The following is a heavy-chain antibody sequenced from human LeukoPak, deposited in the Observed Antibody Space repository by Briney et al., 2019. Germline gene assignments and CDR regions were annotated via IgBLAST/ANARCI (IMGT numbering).Heavy chain of an antibody. Sequence: SVTVSFKASVCTFSSYAISWVRQAPGQGREWMGGIIPIFCTANYAQKFQGRVTITTDESTSTAYMELSSLRSEDTAVYYCARAGEYYDFWSGPDRYYYGMDVWGQGTTVTVSS. V-gene: IGHV1-69*05. CDR2: IIPIFCTA. D-gene: IGHD3-3*01. CDR1: VCTFSSYA. J-gene: IGHJ6*02. CDR3: ARAGEYYDFWSGPDRYYYGMDV.